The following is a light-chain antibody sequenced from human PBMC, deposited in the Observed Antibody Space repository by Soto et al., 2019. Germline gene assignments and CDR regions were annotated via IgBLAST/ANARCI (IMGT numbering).Light chain of an antibody. CDR3: SSYTSSSNPVV. Sequence: QSALTQPASVSGSPGQSITISCTGTSSDVGGYNYVSWYQQHPGKAPKLMIYDVSNRPSGVANRFSGSKSGNTASLTISGRQAKDKADYYCSSYTSSSNPVVFGRRTKLTVL. J-gene: IGLJ2*01. CDR2: DVS. V-gene: IGLV2-14*01. CDR1: SSDVGGYNY.